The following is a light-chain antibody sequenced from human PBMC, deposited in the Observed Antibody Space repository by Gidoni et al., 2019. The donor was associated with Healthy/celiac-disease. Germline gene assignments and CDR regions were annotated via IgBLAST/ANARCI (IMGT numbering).Light chain of an antibody. V-gene: IGKV3-20*01. CDR3: QQYGSSPRT. CDR1: QSVSSSY. CDR2: GAS. Sequence: EIVLTQSPGTLSLSPGERATLSCRASQSVSSSYLAWYQQKPGQAPRLLIYGASSRATGIPDRSSGSGSGTDFTLTISRLEPEDFAVYYCQQYGSSPRTFGQXTKVEIK. J-gene: IGKJ1*01.